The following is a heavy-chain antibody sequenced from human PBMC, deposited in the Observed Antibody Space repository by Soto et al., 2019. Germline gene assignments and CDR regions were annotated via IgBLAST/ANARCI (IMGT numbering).Heavy chain of an antibody. V-gene: IGHV1-69*13. CDR2: IIPIFGTA. Sequence: GAPVKVSCKASRGAFRSYASRSVRQAPGQGLEWMGGIIPIFGTANYAQKFQGRVTITADESTSTAYMELSSLRSEDTAVYYCATPGGTTIVYFDYWGQGTLVTVSS. D-gene: IGHD1-1*01. J-gene: IGHJ4*02. CDR3: ATPGGTTIVYFDY. CDR1: RGAFRSYA.